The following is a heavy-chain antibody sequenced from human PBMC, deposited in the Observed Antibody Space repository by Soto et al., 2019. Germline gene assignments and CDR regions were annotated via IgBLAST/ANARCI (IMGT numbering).Heavy chain of an antibody. D-gene: IGHD3-16*02. CDR1: GFTFSTYA. J-gene: IGHJ6*02. V-gene: IGHV3-23*01. Sequence: EVQLLESGGGLEQPGGSLRLSCAASGFTFSTYAMTWVRQAPGKGLEWVSATSGSGDTTYYADSGRGRFTISRDNSKNTLYLQMNSLRAEDTALYYCAEVVIPDATFYYGLDVWGQGTTVTVSS. CDR3: AEVVIPDATFYYGLDV. CDR2: TSGSGDTT.